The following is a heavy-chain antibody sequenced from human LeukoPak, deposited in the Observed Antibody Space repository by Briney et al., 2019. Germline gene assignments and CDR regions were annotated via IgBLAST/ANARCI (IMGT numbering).Heavy chain of an antibody. V-gene: IGHV4-39*07. CDR1: GGSISSSSYY. CDR3: ARLNLEYLYSSGPNDY. Sequence: SETLSLTCTVSGGSISSSSYYWGWIRQPPGKGLEWIGSIYYSGSTYYNPSLKSRVTISVDTSKNQFSLKLNSMTPADTAVYYCARLNLEYLYSSGPNDYWGQGTLVTVSS. D-gene: IGHD3-10*01. CDR2: IYYSGST. J-gene: IGHJ4*02.